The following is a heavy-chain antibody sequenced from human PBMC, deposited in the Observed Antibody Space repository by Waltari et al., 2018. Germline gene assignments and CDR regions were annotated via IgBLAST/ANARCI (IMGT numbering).Heavy chain of an antibody. D-gene: IGHD1-26*01. J-gene: IGHJ6*02. CDR1: GFTFSSYG. CDR3: AKAEIREQYYYYGMDV. CDR2: ISYDGSNK. V-gene: IGHV3-30*18. Sequence: QVQLVESGGGVVQPGRSLRLSCAASGFTFSSYGMHWVRQAPGKGLEWVAVISYDGSNKYYADSVKGRFTISRDNSKNTLYLQMNSLRAEDTAVYYCAKAEIREQYYYYGMDVWGQGTTVTVSS.